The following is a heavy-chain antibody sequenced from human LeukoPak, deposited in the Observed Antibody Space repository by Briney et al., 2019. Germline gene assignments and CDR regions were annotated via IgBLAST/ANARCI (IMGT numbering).Heavy chain of an antibody. J-gene: IGHJ4*02. V-gene: IGHV3-30*11. CDR2: ISYDGSNK. CDR1: GLTSSSFA. Sequence: GRSLILSCGASGLTSSSFAIHGGRQLPGKGLEWVAVISYDGSNKYYADSVKGRFTISRDNSKNTLYLQMNSLRAEDTAVYYCARGPTYYYDSSGYLDYWGQGTLVTVSS. D-gene: IGHD3-22*01. CDR3: ARGPTYYYDSSGYLDY.